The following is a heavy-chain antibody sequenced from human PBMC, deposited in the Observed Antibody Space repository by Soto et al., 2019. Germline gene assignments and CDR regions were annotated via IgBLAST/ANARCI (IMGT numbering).Heavy chain of an antibody. Sequence: QVQLVQSGAEVKKPGASVKVSCKVSGYTLTELSMHWVRQAPGKGLEWMGGFDPEDGETIYAQKFQGRVTMTEDTSTDTAYMELRSLRSEDTAVYYCATPGDYYDSSGDDAFDIWGQGTMVTVSS. CDR2: FDPEDGET. J-gene: IGHJ3*02. CDR1: GYTLTELS. CDR3: ATPGDYYDSSGDDAFDI. D-gene: IGHD3-22*01. V-gene: IGHV1-24*01.